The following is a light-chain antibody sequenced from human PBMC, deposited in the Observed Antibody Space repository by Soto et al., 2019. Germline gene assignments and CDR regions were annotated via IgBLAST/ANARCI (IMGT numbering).Light chain of an antibody. CDR1: QSVSSSY. CDR2: DAS. Sequence: EIVLTQSPGTLSLSPGERATLSCRASQSVSSSYLAWYQQKPGQAPRLLIYDASSRATGIPDGFSGSESGTDCTRTISRLEPEDFAVYYCQQYGRSPVTFGQGTKVEIK. J-gene: IGKJ1*01. CDR3: QQYGRSPVT. V-gene: IGKV3-20*01.